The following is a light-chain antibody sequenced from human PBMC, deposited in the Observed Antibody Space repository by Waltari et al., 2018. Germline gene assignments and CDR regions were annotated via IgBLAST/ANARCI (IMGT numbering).Light chain of an antibody. V-gene: IGLV2-23*02. J-gene: IGLJ1*01. CDR2: EVS. CDR3: CSYASSITYV. CDR1: SRDVGSYNL. Sequence: QSALTQPAPVSGSPGQSMTIYCTGTSRDVGSYNLVSWYQHHPGKAPQLMVYEVSKRPSGVSNRFSGSKSGNTASLTISGLQAEDEADYYCCSYASSITYVFGTGTKVTVL.